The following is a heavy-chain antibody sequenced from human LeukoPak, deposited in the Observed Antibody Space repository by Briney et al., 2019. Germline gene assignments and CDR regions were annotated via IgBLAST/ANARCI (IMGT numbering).Heavy chain of an antibody. CDR3: AREEDGYNEPFAY. J-gene: IGHJ4*02. CDR1: GYTFTGYY. V-gene: IGHV1-2*02. D-gene: IGHD5-24*01. Sequence: ASVKVSCKASGYTFTGYYIHWVRQAPGQGLEWMGWINPNSGGTNYAQKFQGRVTMTRDTSISTAYMELSRLRSDDTAVYYCAREEDGYNEPFAYWGQGTLVTVSS. CDR2: INPNSGGT.